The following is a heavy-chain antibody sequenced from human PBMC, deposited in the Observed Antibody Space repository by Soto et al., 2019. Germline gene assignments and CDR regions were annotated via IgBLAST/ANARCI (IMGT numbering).Heavy chain of an antibody. CDR3: ARAGPLNWNYEGVFDY. D-gene: IGHD1-7*01. CDR1: GYTFTSYD. V-gene: IGHV1-8*01. Sequence: QVQLVQSGAEVKKPGASVKVSCKASGYTFTSYDINWVRQATGQGLEWMGWMNPNSGNTGYAQKFQGRGTMTRNTSISTAYMELSSLRSEDTAVYYCARAGPLNWNYEGVFDYWGQGTLVTVSS. CDR2: MNPNSGNT. J-gene: IGHJ4*02.